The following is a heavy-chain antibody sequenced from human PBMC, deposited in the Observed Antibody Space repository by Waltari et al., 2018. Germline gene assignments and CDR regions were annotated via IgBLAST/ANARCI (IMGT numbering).Heavy chain of an antibody. Sequence: EVQLVESGGGLVQPGGSLRLPCAASGFPVSGNYMSWVRQAPGKGLEWVSFSYRCGTTYYADSVKGRFTISRDNSKNTLYLQMNSLRAEDMAVYYCASHPYGDYWGWAFDIWGQGTMVTVSS. J-gene: IGHJ3*02. CDR2: SYRCGTT. CDR1: GFPVSGNY. D-gene: IGHD4-17*01. CDR3: ASHPYGDYWGWAFDI. V-gene: IGHV3-53*01.